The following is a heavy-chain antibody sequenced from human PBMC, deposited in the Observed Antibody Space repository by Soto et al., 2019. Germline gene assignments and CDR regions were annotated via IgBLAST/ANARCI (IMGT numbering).Heavy chain of an antibody. V-gene: IGHV3-30*18. Sequence: QVQLVESGGGVVQPGRSLRLSCAASGFTFSSYGMHWVRQAPGKGLEWVAVISYDGSNKYYADSVKGRFTISRDNSKNTLYLNMNSLRAVDTAVYYCAKDAYYDFWSGYYPDVNWFDPWGQGTLVTVSS. CDR3: AKDAYYDFWSGYYPDVNWFDP. CDR2: ISYDGSNK. CDR1: GFTFSSYG. J-gene: IGHJ5*02. D-gene: IGHD3-3*01.